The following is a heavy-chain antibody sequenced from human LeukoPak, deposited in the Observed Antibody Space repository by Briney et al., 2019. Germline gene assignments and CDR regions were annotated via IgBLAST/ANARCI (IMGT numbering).Heavy chain of an antibody. CDR3: ARGVRGLRSAFDI. CDR2: IYYSGST. CDR1: GGSISSSSYY. D-gene: IGHD3-10*01. V-gene: IGHV4-39*07. Sequence: PSETLSLTCTVSGGSISSSSYYWGWIRQPPGKGLEWIGSIYYSGSTYYNPSLKSRVTISVDRSKNQFSLKLSSVTAAGTAVYYCARGVRGLRSAFDIWGQGTMVTVSS. J-gene: IGHJ3*02.